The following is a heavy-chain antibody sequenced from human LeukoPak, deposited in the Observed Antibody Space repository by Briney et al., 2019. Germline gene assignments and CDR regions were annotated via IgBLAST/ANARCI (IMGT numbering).Heavy chain of an antibody. Sequence: SETLSLTCTVSGDSISSSTYYWAWIRQPPGKGLEYIGSFSYNGSTHYNPSLKSRVTISVDTSKNRFSLKVISVTAADTAVYFCAREKETIAAAAYLLGYWGQGTLVTVSS. D-gene: IGHD6-13*01. V-gene: IGHV4-39*07. CDR2: FSYNGST. CDR1: GDSISSSTYY. J-gene: IGHJ4*02. CDR3: AREKETIAAAAYLLGY.